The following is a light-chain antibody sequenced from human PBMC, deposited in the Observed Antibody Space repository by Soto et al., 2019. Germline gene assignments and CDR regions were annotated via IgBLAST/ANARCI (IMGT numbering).Light chain of an antibody. CDR2: EVF. CDR1: SSDIGGYNY. CDR3: TSYAGYNNFV. Sequence: QSALTQPPSASGSPGQSVTISCTGTSSDIGGYNYVPWYQHHPGKAPRLLIYEVFKRPSGVPNRFSGSKSGNRASLTVSGLQADDEADYYCTSYAGYNNFVFGTGTKVTVL. V-gene: IGLV2-8*01. J-gene: IGLJ1*01.